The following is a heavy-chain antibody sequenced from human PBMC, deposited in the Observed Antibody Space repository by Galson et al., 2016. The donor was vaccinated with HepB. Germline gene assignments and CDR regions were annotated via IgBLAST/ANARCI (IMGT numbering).Heavy chain of an antibody. Sequence: SVKVSCKASGYSLTTDYIHWVRQAPGQGLEWMGVMYPGGGYPDRVSSSYRQTLEAMFTSPRQTPNYSYAQKFQGRVTMTRDTSTRTVYMELRSLTSEDTAVYYCTGVSTHQWDVWGQGTTVTVSS. V-gene: IGHV1-46*04. D-gene: IGHD7-27*01. J-gene: IGHJ6*02. CDR3: TGVSTHQWDV. CDR2: MYPGGGYPDRVSS. CDR1: GYSLTTDY.